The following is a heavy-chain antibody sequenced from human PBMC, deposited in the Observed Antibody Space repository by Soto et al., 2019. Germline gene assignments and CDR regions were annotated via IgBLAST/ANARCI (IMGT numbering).Heavy chain of an antibody. V-gene: IGHV1-8*01. CDR1: GYTFASYD. J-gene: IGHJ6*03. CDR2: MNPNSGNT. D-gene: IGHD5-12*01. Sequence: ASVKVSCTASGYTFASYDINWVRQATGQGLEWMGWMNPNSGNTGYAQKFQGRVTMTRNTSISTAYMELSSLRSEDTAVYYCARGVARSGYVDYYYYYMDVWGKGTTVTVSS. CDR3: ARGVARSGYVDYYYYYMDV.